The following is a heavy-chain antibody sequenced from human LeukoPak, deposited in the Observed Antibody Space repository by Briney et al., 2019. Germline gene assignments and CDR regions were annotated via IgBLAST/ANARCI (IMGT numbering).Heavy chain of an antibody. V-gene: IGHV3-23*01. CDR1: GFTFSSYA. CDR2: ISDSGGTT. Sequence: GGSLRLSYAASGFTFSSYAMSWVRQAPGKGLEWVSAISDSGGTTYYADSVKGRFTISRDNSKNTLYLQMSSLRAEDTAVYYCARVQWFDGKIDYWGQGTLVTVSS. J-gene: IGHJ4*02. CDR3: ARVQWFDGKIDY. D-gene: IGHD3-10*01.